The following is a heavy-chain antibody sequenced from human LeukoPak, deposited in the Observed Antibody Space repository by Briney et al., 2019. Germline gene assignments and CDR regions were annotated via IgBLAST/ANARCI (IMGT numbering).Heavy chain of an antibody. CDR3: ARESASPLGY. CDR2: ISYDGSNK. CDR1: GFTFSSYA. D-gene: IGHD6-25*01. V-gene: IGHV3-30-3*01. Sequence: GRSLRLSCAASGFTFSSYAMHWVRQAPGKGLEWVAVISYDGSNKYYADSVKGRFTISRDNSKNTLYLQMNSLRAEDTAVYYCARESASPLGYWGQGTLVTVSP. J-gene: IGHJ4*02.